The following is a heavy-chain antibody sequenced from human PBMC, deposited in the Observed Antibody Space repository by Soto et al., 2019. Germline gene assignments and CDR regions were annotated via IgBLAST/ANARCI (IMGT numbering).Heavy chain of an antibody. CDR1: GGSISSYY. D-gene: IGHD1-26*01. Sequence: PSETLSLTCTASGGSISSYYWSWIRQPPGKGLEWIGYIYYSGSTNYNPSLKSRVTISVDTSKNQFSLKLSSVTAADTAVYYCARARGSYYSYYYYGMDVWGQGTTVTVSS. CDR2: IYYSGST. CDR3: ARARGSYYSYYYYGMDV. J-gene: IGHJ6*02. V-gene: IGHV4-59*13.